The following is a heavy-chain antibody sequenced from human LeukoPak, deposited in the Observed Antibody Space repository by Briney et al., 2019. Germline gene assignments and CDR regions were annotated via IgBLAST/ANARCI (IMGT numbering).Heavy chain of an antibody. D-gene: IGHD5-12*01. CDR2: IDGSGSGT. CDR3: AKDRLGVPGSGYEDT. V-gene: IGHV3-23*01. J-gene: IGHJ5*02. CDR1: GFSFGSYPMSSYA. Sequence: PGGSLILSCEASGFSFGSYPMSSYAMSWVRQAPGKGLEWLSGIDGSGSGTYYADSVKGRFIISKDNSKNTLYLQMNSLRAEDTAVYYCAKDRLGVPGSGYEDTWGQGTLVTVSS.